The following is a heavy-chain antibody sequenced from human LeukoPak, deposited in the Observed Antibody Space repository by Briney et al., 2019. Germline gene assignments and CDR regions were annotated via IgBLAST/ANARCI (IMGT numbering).Heavy chain of an antibody. CDR3: ARQLTRDFDY. Sequence: SETLSLTCTVSGGSISSSSYYWGWIRQPPGKGLEWIGSIYYSGSTYYNPSLKSRVTISVDTSKNQFSLKLSSVTAADTAVYYCARQLTRDFDYWGQGTLVTVSS. CDR1: GGSISSSSYY. V-gene: IGHV4-39*01. CDR2: IYYSGST. D-gene: IGHD1-1*01. J-gene: IGHJ4*02.